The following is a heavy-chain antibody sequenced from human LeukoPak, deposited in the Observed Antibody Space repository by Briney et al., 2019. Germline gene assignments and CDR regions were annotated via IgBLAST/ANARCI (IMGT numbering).Heavy chain of an antibody. CDR3: ARGVSYYDSSGYLPRKNDVFDI. CDR1: GGTFSSYA. V-gene: IGHV1-69*13. D-gene: IGHD3-22*01. CDR2: IIPIFGTA. J-gene: IGHJ3*02. Sequence: SVKVSCKASGGTFSSYAISWVRQAPGQGLEWMGGIIPIFGTANYAQKFQGRVTITADESTSTAYMELSSLRSEDTAVYYCARGVSYYDSSGYLPRKNDVFDIWGQGTMVTVSS.